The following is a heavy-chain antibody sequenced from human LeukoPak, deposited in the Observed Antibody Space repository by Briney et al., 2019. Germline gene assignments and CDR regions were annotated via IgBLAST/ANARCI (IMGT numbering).Heavy chain of an antibody. V-gene: IGHV3-23*01. D-gene: IGHD2-15*01. CDR2: ISGSGTVT. CDR3: AKTSVGEGRIIGSGYFDN. CDR1: GFTFSNHA. Sequence: GGSLSLSCAASGFTFSNHAMNWARQAPGKGLEWVSIISGSGTVTYYADSVKGRFTISRDNSRNTLYLQMNSLGAEDTALYYCAKTSVGEGRIIGSGYFDNWGQGTLVTVSS. J-gene: IGHJ4*02.